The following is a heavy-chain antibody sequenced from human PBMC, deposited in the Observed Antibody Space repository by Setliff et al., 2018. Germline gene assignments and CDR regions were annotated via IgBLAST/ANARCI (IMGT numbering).Heavy chain of an antibody. CDR3: TVYNTGSSKDHY. Sequence: PLETLSLTCTVSGGSISSSSYYWGWIRQPPGKGLEWIGSIYYSGSTYYNPSLKSRVTISVDTSKNQFSLKLSSVTAADTALYYCTVYNTGSSKDHYWGQGTPVTVSS. J-gene: IGHJ4*02. CDR2: IYYSGST. V-gene: IGHV4-39*01. CDR1: GGSISSSSYY. D-gene: IGHD2-8*02.